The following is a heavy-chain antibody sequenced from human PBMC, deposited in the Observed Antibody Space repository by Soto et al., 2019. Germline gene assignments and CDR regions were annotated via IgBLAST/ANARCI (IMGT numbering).Heavy chain of an antibody. CDR3: ARGHVGAARGPRQKHNWFDP. D-gene: IGHD6-6*01. Sequence: QVQLVQSGAEVKRPGASMKVSCRASGYTFTSYDINWVRQATGQGLEWMGWMNPNSGNTGYAQKFQGRVTMTRNTSISTAYMELSSLRSEDTAVYYCARGHVGAARGPRQKHNWFDPWGQGTLVTVSS. V-gene: IGHV1-8*01. J-gene: IGHJ5*02. CDR2: MNPNSGNT. CDR1: GYTFTSYD.